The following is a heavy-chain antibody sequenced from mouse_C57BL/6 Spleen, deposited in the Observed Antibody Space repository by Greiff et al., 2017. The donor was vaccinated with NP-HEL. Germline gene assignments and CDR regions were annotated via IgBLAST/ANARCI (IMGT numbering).Heavy chain of an antibody. CDR3: ARGGDRYDGAWCAY. V-gene: IGHV5-17*01. J-gene: IGHJ3*01. D-gene: IGHD2-3*01. CDR1: GFTFSDYG. Sequence: EVKLMESGGGLVKPGGSLKLSCAASGFTFSDYGMHWVRQAPEKGLEWVAYISSGSSTIYYADTVKGRFTISRDHAKNTLFLQMPSLRSEDTAMYYWARGGDRYDGAWCAYWGQGTLVTVSA. CDR2: ISSGSSTI.